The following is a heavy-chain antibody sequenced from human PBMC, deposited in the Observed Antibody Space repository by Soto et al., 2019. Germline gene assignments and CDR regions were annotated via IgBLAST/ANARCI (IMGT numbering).Heavy chain of an antibody. J-gene: IGHJ5*02. CDR2: IYYSGST. D-gene: IGHD6-13*01. CDR1: GGSISSSNW. V-gene: IGHV4-4*02. CDR3: AVGYSSSWTRWFDP. Sequence: SETLSLTCAVSGGSISSSNWWSWVRQPPGKGLEWIGEIYYSGSTNYNPSLKSRVTISVDTSKNQFSLKLCSVTAADTAVYYCAVGYSSSWTRWFDPWGQGTLVTVSS.